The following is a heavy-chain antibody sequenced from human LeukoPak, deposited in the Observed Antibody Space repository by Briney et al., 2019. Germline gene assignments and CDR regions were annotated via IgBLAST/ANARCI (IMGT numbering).Heavy chain of an antibody. Sequence: GGSLRLSCAASGFTFSDYSMNWVRQAPGKGLEWISYVAISSGNTKYADSVKGRFTISGDSAKNSVFLQMNSLRVEDTAVYYCARDHRYAFDNWGQGTLVTVSS. CDR2: VAISSGNT. CDR1: GFTFSDYS. V-gene: IGHV3-48*04. CDR3: ARDHRYAFDN. J-gene: IGHJ4*02. D-gene: IGHD5-12*01.